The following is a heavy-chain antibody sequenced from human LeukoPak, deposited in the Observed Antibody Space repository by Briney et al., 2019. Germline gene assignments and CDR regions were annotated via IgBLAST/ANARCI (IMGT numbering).Heavy chain of an antibody. J-gene: IGHJ4*02. CDR3: ARSNWATVVKLYQTDFDY. D-gene: IGHD4-23*01. Sequence: ASVKVSCKASGYTFTSYGISWVRQAPGQGLEWMGWNSAYNGNTNYAQKLQGRVTMTTDTSTSTAYMELRSLRSDDTAVYYCARSNWATVVKLYQTDFDYWGQGTLVTVSS. V-gene: IGHV1-18*01. CDR2: NSAYNGNT. CDR1: GYTFTSYG.